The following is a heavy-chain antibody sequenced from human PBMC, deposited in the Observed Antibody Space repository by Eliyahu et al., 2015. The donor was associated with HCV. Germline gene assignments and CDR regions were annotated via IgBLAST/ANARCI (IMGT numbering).Heavy chain of an antibody. D-gene: IGHD5-18*01. CDR2: IKSXGKSV. CDR3: VRGDEDDDGYNYGYVGLEPLPPGNDC. CDR1: GFXFGDYW. J-gene: IGHJ4*02. V-gene: IGHV3-74*01. Sequence: EVQLVESGGGLVQPGGSLRLSCSASGFXFGDYWXXWVXQXPGKXLVWVSRIKSXGKSVSYADSVKGRFTISRDNAKNTLFLQMNSLRAEDTAVYYCVRGDEDDDGYNYGYVGLEPLPPGNDCWGQGSLVTVSS.